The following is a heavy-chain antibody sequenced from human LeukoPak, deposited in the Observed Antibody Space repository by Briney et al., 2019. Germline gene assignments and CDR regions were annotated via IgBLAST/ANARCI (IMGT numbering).Heavy chain of an antibody. CDR1: GYTFTGYY. D-gene: IGHD3-3*01. CDR2: INPNSGGT. V-gene: IGHV1-2*04. CDR3: ARAGTAYYDFWLLH. Sequence: ASVKVSCKASGYTFTGYYMHWVRQAPGQGLEWMGWINPNSGGTNYAQEFQGWVTMTRDTSISTAYMELSRLRSDDTAVYYCARAGTAYYDFWLLHWGQGTLVTVSS. J-gene: IGHJ1*01.